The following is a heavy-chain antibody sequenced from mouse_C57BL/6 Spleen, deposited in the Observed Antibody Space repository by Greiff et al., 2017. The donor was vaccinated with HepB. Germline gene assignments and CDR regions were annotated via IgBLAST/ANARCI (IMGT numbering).Heavy chain of an antibody. CDR2: ISSGSSTI. Sequence: EVMLVESGGGLVKPGGSLKLSCAASGFTFSDYGMHWVRQAPEKGLEWVAYISSGSSTIYYADTVKGRFTISRDNAKNTLFLQMTSLRSEDTAMYYCARRGIDSKGDYYAMDYWGQGTSVTVSS. CDR3: ARRGIDSKGDYYAMDY. V-gene: IGHV5-17*01. D-gene: IGHD2-5*01. J-gene: IGHJ4*01. CDR1: GFTFSDYG.